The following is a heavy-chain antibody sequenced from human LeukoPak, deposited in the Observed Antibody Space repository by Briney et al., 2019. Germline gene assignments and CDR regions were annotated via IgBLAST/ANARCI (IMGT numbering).Heavy chain of an antibody. J-gene: IGHJ4*02. CDR3: ARVINYYDSSGYSD. CDR2: ISSSSYI. Sequence: GGSLRLSCAASGFTFSSYSMNWVRQAPGKGLEWVSSISSSSYIYYADSVKGRFTISRDNAKNSLYLQMNSLRAEDTAVYYCARVINYYDSSGYSDWGQGTLVTVSS. V-gene: IGHV3-21*01. CDR1: GFTFSSYS. D-gene: IGHD3-22*01.